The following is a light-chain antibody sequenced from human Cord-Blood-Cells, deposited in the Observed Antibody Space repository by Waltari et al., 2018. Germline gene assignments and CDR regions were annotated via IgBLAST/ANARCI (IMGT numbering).Light chain of an antibody. CDR2: KDS. V-gene: IGLV3-25*03. Sequence: SYELTQPPSVSVSPGQTARITCSGDALPKQYAYWYQQKPGQAPVLVIYKDSERPSGIPERVSGSSAGTTVTFTISGVQAEDEADYYCQSADSSGTVVFGGGTKLTVL. CDR3: QSADSSGTVV. CDR1: ALPKQY. J-gene: IGLJ2*01.